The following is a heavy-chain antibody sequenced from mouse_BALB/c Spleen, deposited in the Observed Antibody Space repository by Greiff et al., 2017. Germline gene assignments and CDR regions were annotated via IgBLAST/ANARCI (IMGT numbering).Heavy chain of an antibody. CDR3: ARQGGRYWYFDV. CDR2: IYPGSGST. Sequence: QVQLQQSGPELVKPGASVKMSCKASGYTFTDYVISWVKQRTGQGLEWIGEIYPGSGSTYYNEKFKGKATLTADKSSNTAYMQLSSLTSEDSAVYFCARQGGRYWYFDVWGAGTTVTVSS. D-gene: IGHD3-3*01. J-gene: IGHJ1*01. V-gene: IGHV1-77*01. CDR1: GYTFTDYV.